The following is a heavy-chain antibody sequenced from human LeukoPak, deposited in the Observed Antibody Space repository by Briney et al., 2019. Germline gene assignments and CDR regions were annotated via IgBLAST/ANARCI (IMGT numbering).Heavy chain of an antibody. Sequence: PGGSLRLSCAASGFTFSSYSMNWLRQAPGKGLEWVSYISSSSRTIYYADSVKGRFTISRDNAKNSLYLQMNSLRAEDTAVYYCAGDHYGDYGVDYWGQGTLVTVSS. CDR2: ISSSSRTI. D-gene: IGHD4-17*01. CDR3: AGDHYGDYGVDY. V-gene: IGHV3-48*01. CDR1: GFTFSSYS. J-gene: IGHJ4*02.